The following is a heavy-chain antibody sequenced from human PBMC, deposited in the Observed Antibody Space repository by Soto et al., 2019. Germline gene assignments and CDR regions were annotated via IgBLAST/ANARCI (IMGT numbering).Heavy chain of an antibody. CDR1: GGSISSYY. Sequence: SETLSLTCTVSGGSISSYYWSWIRQPPGKGLEWIGYIYYSGSTNYNPSLKRRVTISVDTSKNQFSLKLSSVTAADTAVYYCARGILGYCSSTSCYIDYWGQGTLVTVSS. CDR2: IYYSGST. V-gene: IGHV4-59*01. CDR3: ARGILGYCSSTSCYIDY. D-gene: IGHD2-2*02. J-gene: IGHJ4*02.